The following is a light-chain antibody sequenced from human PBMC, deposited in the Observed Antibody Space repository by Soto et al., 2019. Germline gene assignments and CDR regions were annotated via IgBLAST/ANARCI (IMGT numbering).Light chain of an antibody. CDR2: GAS. Sequence: EIVLTQSPGTLSLSPGERATLSCRASQSVSSSYLAWYQQKPGQAPRLLIYGASSSATGIPDRFSGSWSGTDGTLTINRLEPKDFAVYYCQQYGSSPRTFGQGTKVEIK. CDR1: QSVSSSY. V-gene: IGKV3-20*01. CDR3: QQYGSSPRT. J-gene: IGKJ1*01.